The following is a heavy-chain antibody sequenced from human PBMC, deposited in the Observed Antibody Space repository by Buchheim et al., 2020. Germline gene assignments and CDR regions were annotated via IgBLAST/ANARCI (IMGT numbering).Heavy chain of an antibody. CDR3: ARETSGRYYYYYYGMDV. J-gene: IGHJ6*02. D-gene: IGHD2-2*01. CDR2: ISYDGSNK. V-gene: IGHV3-30*04. Sequence: QVQLVESGGGVVQPGRSLRLSCAASGFTFSSYAMHWVRQAPGKGLEWVAVISYDGSNKYYADSVKGRFTISRDHSKNTLYLQMNSLRAEDTAVYYCARETSGRYYYYYYGMDVWGQGTT. CDR1: GFTFSSYA.